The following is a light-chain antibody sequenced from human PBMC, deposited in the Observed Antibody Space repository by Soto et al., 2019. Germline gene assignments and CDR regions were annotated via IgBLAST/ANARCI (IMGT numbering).Light chain of an antibody. CDR1: QSIRSY. CDR2: EAS. V-gene: IGKV1-39*01. J-gene: IGKJ3*01. Sequence: DIQMTQSPSPLSASVGDRVYITCRTSQSIRSYLNWYKAKPGKAPKLLIYEASSLESGVPSRFSGNGSGTDYTLTIIILQPEDSSTYYVQQSNSTPPFNFGPGTRVDI. CDR3: QQSNSTPPFN.